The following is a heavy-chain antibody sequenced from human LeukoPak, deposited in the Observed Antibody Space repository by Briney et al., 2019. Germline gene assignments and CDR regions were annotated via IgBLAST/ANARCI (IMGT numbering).Heavy chain of an antibody. CDR1: GFTFENYR. J-gene: IGHJ4*02. D-gene: IGHD1-26*01. V-gene: IGHV3-7*01. Sequence: QPGGSLRLSCTASGFTFENYRMTWVRQAPGKGLEWVASMKDDGNEIQYVDSVKGRFTTSRDNAKNSLYLQMNNLRADDTAVYYCARNRATNDYWGQATLVTVSS. CDR3: ARNRATNDY. CDR2: MKDDGNEI.